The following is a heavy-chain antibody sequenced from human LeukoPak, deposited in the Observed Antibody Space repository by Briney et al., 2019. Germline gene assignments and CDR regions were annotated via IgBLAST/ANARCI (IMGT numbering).Heavy chain of an antibody. CDR2: IYYSGST. J-gene: IGHJ6*03. CDR3: ARGDLRGYYYYYMDV. V-gene: IGHV4-59*08. CDR1: GGSISNYY. Sequence: KPSETLSLTCTVSGGSISNYYWSWIRQPPGKGLEWIGYIYYSGSTNYNPSLKSRVTISVDTSKNQFSLKLSSVTAADTAVYYCARGDLRGYYYYYMDVWGKGTTVTISS. D-gene: IGHD2-21*01.